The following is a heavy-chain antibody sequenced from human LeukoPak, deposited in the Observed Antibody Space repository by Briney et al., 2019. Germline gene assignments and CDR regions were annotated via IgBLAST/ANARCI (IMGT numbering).Heavy chain of an antibody. D-gene: IGHD3-9*01. CDR3: ARSALSGFDI. V-gene: IGHV4-4*07. Sequence: SETLSLTCIMSGGSINNYYWSWIRQPAGKGPEWIGRFYASGTTYYNPALNSRAAVSMDMSKNHFSLKLTSVTAADTAVYYCARSALSGFDIWGQGTVVTVSS. J-gene: IGHJ3*02. CDR1: GGSINNYY. CDR2: FYASGTT.